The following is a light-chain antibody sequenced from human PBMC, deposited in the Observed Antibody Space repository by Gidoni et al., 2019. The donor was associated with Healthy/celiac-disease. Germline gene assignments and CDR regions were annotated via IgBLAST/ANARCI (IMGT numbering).Light chain of an antibody. CDR1: QSVSSSY. CDR2: GAS. CDR3: QQYGSSPPYT. J-gene: IGKJ2*01. Sequence: EIVLTQSPGTLSLSPGERATLSCRASQSVSSSYLAWYQQNPGQDPRLLIYGASSRATGIPDRFSGSGSGTDFTLTISRLEPEDVAVYYCQQYGSSPPYTFGQGTKLEIK. V-gene: IGKV3-20*01.